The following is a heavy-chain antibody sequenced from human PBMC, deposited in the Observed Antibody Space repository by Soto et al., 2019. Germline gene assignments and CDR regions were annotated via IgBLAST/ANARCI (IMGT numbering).Heavy chain of an antibody. Sequence: PSETLSLTCTVSGGSISSGDYYWSWIRQPPGRGLEYIGYGYYSGNTFYNPSLNSRLRISVDTSINQFSLRLSSVTAADTAVYYCARAGWFGELTIDYWGPGILVTVS. V-gene: IGHV4-30-4*01. D-gene: IGHD3-10*01. CDR3: ARAGWFGELTIDY. CDR2: GYYSGNT. J-gene: IGHJ4*02. CDR1: GGSISSGDYY.